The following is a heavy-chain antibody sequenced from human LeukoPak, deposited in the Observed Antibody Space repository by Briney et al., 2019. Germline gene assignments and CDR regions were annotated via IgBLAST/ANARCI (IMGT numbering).Heavy chain of an antibody. V-gene: IGHV4-31*03. CDR3: ARGYGDYGPWWFDY. CDR2: IYYSGST. J-gene: IGHJ4*02. D-gene: IGHD4-17*01. Sequence: SQTLSLTCTVSGGSISSGGYYWSWIRQHPGKGLEWIGYIYYSGSTYYNPSLKSRVTISVDTSKNQFSLKLSSVTAADTAVYYCARGYGDYGPWWFDYWGQGTPVTVSS. CDR1: GGSISSGGYY.